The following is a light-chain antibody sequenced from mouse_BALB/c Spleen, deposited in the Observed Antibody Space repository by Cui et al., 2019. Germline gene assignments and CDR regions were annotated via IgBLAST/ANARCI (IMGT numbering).Light chain of an antibody. CDR1: SSVSY. Sequence: QIVLTQSPAIMSASPGEKVTISCSASSSVSYMNWYQQKPGSSPKPWIYRTSNLASGVPARFSGSGSGTSYSLTISSMEAEDAATYYCQQYHSYPLTFGAGTKLELK. CDR2: RTS. V-gene: IGKV4-61*01. CDR3: QQYHSYPLT. J-gene: IGKJ5*01.